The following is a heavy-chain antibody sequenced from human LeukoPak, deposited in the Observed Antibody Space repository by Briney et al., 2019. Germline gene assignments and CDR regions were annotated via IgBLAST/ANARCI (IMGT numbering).Heavy chain of an antibody. Sequence: GGSLRLSCAASGFTVISNYMSWVRQAPGKGLEWVSVIFSGGSTYYADSVKGRFTISRDNSKNTLYLQMNSLRAEDTAVYYCARVPLGYSSSWYLPTYYMDVWGKGTTVTVSS. V-gene: IGHV3-66*02. J-gene: IGHJ6*03. D-gene: IGHD6-13*01. CDR1: GFTVISNY. CDR2: IFSGGST. CDR3: ARVPLGYSSSWYLPTYYMDV.